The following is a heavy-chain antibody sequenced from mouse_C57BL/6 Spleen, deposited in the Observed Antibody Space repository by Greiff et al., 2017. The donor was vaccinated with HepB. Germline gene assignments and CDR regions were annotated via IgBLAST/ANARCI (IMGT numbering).Heavy chain of an antibody. D-gene: IGHD1-1*01. Sequence: QVQLQQSGPELVKPGASVKISCKASGYAFSSSWMNWVKQRPGKGLEWIGRIYPGDGDTNYNGKFKGKATLTADKSSSTAYMQLSSLTSEDSAVYFCARGGFTTVVAAMGDYWGQGTTLTVSS. CDR2: IYPGDGDT. V-gene: IGHV1-82*01. CDR3: ARGGFTTVVAAMGDY. CDR1: GYAFSSSW. J-gene: IGHJ2*01.